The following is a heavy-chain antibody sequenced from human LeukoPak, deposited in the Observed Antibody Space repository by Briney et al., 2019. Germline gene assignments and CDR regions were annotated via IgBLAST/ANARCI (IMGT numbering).Heavy chain of an antibody. CDR2: MNPNSGNT. CDR1: GYTFTSYD. Sequence: GASVKVSCKASGYTFTSYDINWVRQATGQGLEWMGWMNPNSGNTGYAQKFQGRVTMTRNTSISTAYMELSSLRSEDTAVYYCASDSISINAFDAWGQGTMVTVSS. D-gene: IGHD3-10*01. V-gene: IGHV1-8*01. CDR3: ASDSISINAFDA. J-gene: IGHJ3*01.